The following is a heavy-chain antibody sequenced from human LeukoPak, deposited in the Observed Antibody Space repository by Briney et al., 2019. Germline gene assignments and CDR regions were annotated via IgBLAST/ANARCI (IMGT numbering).Heavy chain of an antibody. D-gene: IGHD3-22*01. V-gene: IGHV3-73*01. CDR1: GFTFSGSA. CDR3: TRPSYDSSVSGVVY. J-gene: IGHJ4*02. CDR2: IRSKANSYAT. Sequence: GGSLRLSCATSGFTFSGSAIHWVRQASGKGLEWVGRIRSKANSYATTDVASVRGRFSISRDDSKNTAYLQMNSLKTEDTAVHYCTRPSYDSSVSGVVYWGQGTLVTVSS.